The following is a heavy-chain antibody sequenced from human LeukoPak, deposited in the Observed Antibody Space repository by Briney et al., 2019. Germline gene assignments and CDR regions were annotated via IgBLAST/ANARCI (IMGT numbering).Heavy chain of an antibody. V-gene: IGHV4-39*01. CDR1: GGSISTDASY. Sequence: PSETLSLTCTVSGGSISTDASYWAWTRQPPGKGLEWIGSIYYSGSTYYSSSLKSRVTLSVDTSKNQFSLKMSSVTAADTAVFYCARLFSRGWEYHFGLDVWGQGTTVTVS. D-gene: IGHD6-19*01. CDR2: IYYSGST. CDR3: ARLFSRGWEYHFGLDV. J-gene: IGHJ6*02.